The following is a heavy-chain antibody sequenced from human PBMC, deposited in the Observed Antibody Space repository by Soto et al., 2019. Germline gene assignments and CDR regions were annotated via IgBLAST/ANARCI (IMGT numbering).Heavy chain of an antibody. Sequence: QVQLQQWGAGLLKPSETLSLTCAVYGGSFSGYYWSWIRQPPGKGLEWNGEINHSGSTNYNPSLKSRVTISVDTSKNQFSLKLSSVTAADTAVYYCARARHYDSSGRPHYYYYYGMDVWGQGTTVTVSS. J-gene: IGHJ6*02. CDR2: INHSGST. CDR3: ARARHYDSSGRPHYYYYYGMDV. D-gene: IGHD3-22*01. CDR1: GGSFSGYY. V-gene: IGHV4-34*01.